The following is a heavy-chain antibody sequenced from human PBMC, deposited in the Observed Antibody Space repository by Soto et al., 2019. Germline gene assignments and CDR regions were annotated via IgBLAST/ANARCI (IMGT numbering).Heavy chain of an antibody. CDR3: ARGLRDNSSGYYYFSYYYYGMDV. CDR2: INHSGST. D-gene: IGHD3-22*01. Sequence: QVQLQQWGAGLLKPSETLSLTCAVYGGSFSGYYWSWIRQPPGKGLEWIGEINHSGSTNYNPSLNSQVTISVATSKNQFSLKLSSVTAADTAVYYCARGLRDNSSGYYYFSYYYYGMDVWGQGTTVTVSS. CDR1: GGSFSGYY. J-gene: IGHJ6*02. V-gene: IGHV4-34*01.